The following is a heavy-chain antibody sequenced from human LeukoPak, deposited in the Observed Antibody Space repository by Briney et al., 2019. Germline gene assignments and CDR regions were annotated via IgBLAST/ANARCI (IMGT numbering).Heavy chain of an antibody. CDR2: INWNGGST. CDR1: GFTFDDYG. J-gene: IGHJ3*02. D-gene: IGHD3-10*01. CDR3: ARGPPYYYGSGSSLRGAFDI. Sequence: VGSLRLSCAASGFTFDDYGMSWVRQAPGKGLEWVSGINWNGGSTGYADSVKGRFTISRDNAKNSLYLQMNSLRAEDTALYYCARGPPYYYGSGSSLRGAFDIWGQGTMVTVSS. V-gene: IGHV3-20*04.